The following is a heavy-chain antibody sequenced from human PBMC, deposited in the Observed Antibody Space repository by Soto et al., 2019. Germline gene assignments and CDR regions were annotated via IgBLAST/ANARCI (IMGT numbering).Heavy chain of an antibody. Sequence: QLQLQESGTGLVKPSETLSLTCTVSGGSISRSSYYWGWIRQPPGKGLEWIGSIYYSGSTYYNPSRKSRVTISVDTSKNQFPLKLSSVAAADTAVYYCAPSPSSGPPYYWGQGTLVTVSS. CDR2: IYYSGST. V-gene: IGHV4-39*01. D-gene: IGHD6-19*01. CDR3: APSPSSGPPYY. J-gene: IGHJ4*02. CDR1: GGSISRSSYY.